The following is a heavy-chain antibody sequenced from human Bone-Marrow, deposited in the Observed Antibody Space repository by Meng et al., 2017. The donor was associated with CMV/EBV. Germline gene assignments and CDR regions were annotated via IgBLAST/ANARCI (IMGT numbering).Heavy chain of an antibody. Sequence: LSGDSSGCTFSYNCMNWVRQAPGKGLEWVSSISSSSSYIYYADSVKVRVTISRDNAKISLYLQMNSLRAEDTSVYYCARAPGSWFDPWGQGTLVTVSS. CDR1: GCTFSYNC. CDR3: ARAPGSWFDP. CDR2: ISSSSSYI. J-gene: IGHJ5*02. V-gene: IGHV3-21*01.